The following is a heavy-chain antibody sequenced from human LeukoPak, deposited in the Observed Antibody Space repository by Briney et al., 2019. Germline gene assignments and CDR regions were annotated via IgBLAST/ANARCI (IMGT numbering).Heavy chain of an antibody. CDR1: GFTFSSYA. J-gene: IGHJ5*02. CDR3: ARDGPHCGGDCYDT. CDR2: ISYDGSNK. Sequence: GGSLRLSCAASGFTFSSYAMHWVRQAPGKGLEWVAVISYDGSNKYYADSVKGRFTISRDNSKNTLYLQMNSLRAEDTAVYYCARDGPHCGGDCYDTWGQGTLVTVSS. V-gene: IGHV3-30-3*01. D-gene: IGHD2-21*02.